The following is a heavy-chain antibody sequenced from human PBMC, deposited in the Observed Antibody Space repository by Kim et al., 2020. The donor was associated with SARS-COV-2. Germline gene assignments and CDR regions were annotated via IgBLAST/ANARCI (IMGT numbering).Heavy chain of an antibody. V-gene: IGHV3-48*03. CDR3: ARDNRYCSSTSCYVGDYCGMDV. CDR1: GFTFSSYE. J-gene: IGHJ6*02. D-gene: IGHD2-2*01. Sequence: GGSLRLSCAASGFTFSSYEMNWVRQAPGKGLEWVSYISSSGSTIYYADSVKGRFTISRDNAKNSLYLQMNSLRAEDTAVYYCARDNRYCSSTSCYVGDYCGMDVWGQGTTVTVSS. CDR2: ISSSGSTI.